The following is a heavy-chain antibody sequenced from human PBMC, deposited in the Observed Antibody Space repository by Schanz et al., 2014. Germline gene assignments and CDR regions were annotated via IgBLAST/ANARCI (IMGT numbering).Heavy chain of an antibody. CDR2: ITPSSTST. J-gene: IGHJ6*02. CDR1: GFTFSDWY. V-gene: IGHV3-11*06. Sequence: QVQLVESGGGVVQPGTSLRLSCAASGFTFSDWYMSWIRQAPGKGLEWVSYITPSSTSTNYADSVKGRFTISRDNARNSLYLQMNSLRHEDTALYYCARGHWGLDVWGQGTTVTVSS. CDR3: ARGHWGLDV.